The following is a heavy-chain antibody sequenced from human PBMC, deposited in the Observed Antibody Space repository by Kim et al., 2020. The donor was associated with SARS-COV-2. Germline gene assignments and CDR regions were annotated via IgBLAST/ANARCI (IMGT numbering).Heavy chain of an antibody. J-gene: IGHJ5*02. V-gene: IGHV3-23*01. Sequence: ADSVKGRFTISRDNSKNTLYLQMNSLRAEDTAVYYCANMNYVPPLDWFDPWGQGTLVTVSS. D-gene: IGHD3-16*01. CDR3: ANMNYVPPLDWFDP.